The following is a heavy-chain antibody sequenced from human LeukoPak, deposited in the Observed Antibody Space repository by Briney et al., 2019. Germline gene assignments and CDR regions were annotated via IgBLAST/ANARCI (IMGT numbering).Heavy chain of an antibody. J-gene: IGHJ4*02. CDR3: AKDRGYSYGFNFDY. CDR2: ISYDGSNK. CDR1: GFTFSSYG. V-gene: IGHV3-30*18. Sequence: GGSLRLSCAASGFTFSSYGMHWVRQAPGKGLEWVAVISYDGSNKYYADSVKGRFTISRDNSKNTLYLQMNSLRAEDTALYYCAKDRGYSYGFNFDYWGQGTLVTVSS. D-gene: IGHD5-18*01.